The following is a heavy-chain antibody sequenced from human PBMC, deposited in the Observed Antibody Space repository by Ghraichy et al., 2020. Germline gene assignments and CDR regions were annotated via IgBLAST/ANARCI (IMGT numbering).Heavy chain of an antibody. J-gene: IGHJ6*02. CDR1: GFTVSSNY. CDR3: ARDHFLEHAGYYYYYYGMDV. Sequence: GEYLNISCAASGFTVSSNYMSWVRQAPGKGLEWVSVIYSGGSTYYADSVKGRFTISRDNSKNTLYLQMNSLRAEDTAVYYCARDHFLEHAGYYYYYYGMDVWGQGTTVTVSS. D-gene: IGHD3-3*01. CDR2: IYSGGST. V-gene: IGHV3-53*01.